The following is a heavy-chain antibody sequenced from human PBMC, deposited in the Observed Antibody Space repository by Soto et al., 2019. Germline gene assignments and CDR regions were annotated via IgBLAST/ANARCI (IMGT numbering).Heavy chain of an antibody. J-gene: IGHJ4*02. V-gene: IGHV3-43*02. CDR1: GFTFDDYA. CDR3: AKDILRSRGSGSYYNQINGPIDY. Sequence: GGSLRLSCAASGFTFDDYAMHWVRQAPGKGLEWVSLISGDGGSTYYADSVKGRFTISRDNSKNSLYLQMNSLRTEDTALYYCAKDILRSRGSGSYYNQINGPIDYWGQGTLVTVSS. D-gene: IGHD3-10*01. CDR2: ISGDGGST.